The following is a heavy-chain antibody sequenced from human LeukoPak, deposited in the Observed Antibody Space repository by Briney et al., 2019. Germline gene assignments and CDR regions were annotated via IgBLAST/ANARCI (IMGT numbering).Heavy chain of an antibody. D-gene: IGHD4-23*01. J-gene: IGHJ4*02. CDR3: SYGGNWAGDY. V-gene: IGHV4-34*01. Sequence: SETLSLTCAVYGGSFSGYYWSWIRQPPGKGLEWIGEINHSGSTNYNPSLKSRVTISVDTSKNQSSLKLSSVTAADTAVYYCSYGGNWAGDYWGRGTLVTVSS. CDR1: GGSFSGYY. CDR2: INHSGST.